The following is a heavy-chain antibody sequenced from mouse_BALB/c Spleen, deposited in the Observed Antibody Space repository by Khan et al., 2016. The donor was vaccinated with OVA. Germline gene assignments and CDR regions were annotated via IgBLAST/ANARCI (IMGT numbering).Heavy chain of an antibody. Sequence: EVELVESGGGLVQPGGSRKLSCAASGFTFSDYGMAWVRQAPGKGPEWVAFISDLAYTFYYADTVKGRFTLSRENAKNTLYLEMSSLSAGDTAMYYCARGGGTAPFAYWGQGTLVTVSA. CDR1: GFTFSDYG. V-gene: IGHV5-15*02. J-gene: IGHJ3*01. D-gene: IGHD1-2*01. CDR3: ARGGGTAPFAY. CDR2: ISDLAYTF.